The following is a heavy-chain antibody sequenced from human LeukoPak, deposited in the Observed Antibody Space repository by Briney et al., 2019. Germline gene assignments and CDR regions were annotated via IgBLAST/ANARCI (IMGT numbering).Heavy chain of an antibody. CDR1: GFTVSSNY. CDR2: IYSGGST. D-gene: IGHD2-15*01. V-gene: IGHV3-53*01. CDR3: ACLGWEQLFDY. Sequence: GGSLRLSCAASGFTVSSNYMSWVRQAPGKGLEWVSVIYSGGSTYYADSVKGRFTISRDNSKNTVYLQVNSLRAEDTAVYYCACLGWEQLFDYWGQGTLVTVSS. J-gene: IGHJ4*02.